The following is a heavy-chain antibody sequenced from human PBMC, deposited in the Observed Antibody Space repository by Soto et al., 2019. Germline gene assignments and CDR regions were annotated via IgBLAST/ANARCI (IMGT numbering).Heavy chain of an antibody. J-gene: IGHJ4*02. CDR1: GGSISSSSYY. V-gene: IGHV4-39*01. CDR2: IYYSGST. Sequence: SETLSLTCTVSGGSISSSSYYWGWIRQPPGKGLEWIGSIYYSGSTYYNPSLKSRVTISVDTSKNQFSLNLSSVTAADTAVYYCATDFSNYGTFDYWGQGTLVTVSS. D-gene: IGHD4-17*01. CDR3: ATDFSNYGTFDY.